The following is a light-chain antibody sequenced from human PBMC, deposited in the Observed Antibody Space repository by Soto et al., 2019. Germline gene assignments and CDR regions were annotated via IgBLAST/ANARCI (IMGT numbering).Light chain of an antibody. CDR3: SSYVGTNNTVL. J-gene: IGLJ2*01. Sequence: QSVLTQPPSASGSPGQSVTISCTGTSSDVGGYNYVSWYQQHPGKAPKLMIYEVSKRPSGVPDRFSGSKSGNTASLTVSGLQAEDEADYYCSSYVGTNNTVLFGGGTKLTVL. V-gene: IGLV2-8*01. CDR2: EVS. CDR1: SSDVGGYNY.